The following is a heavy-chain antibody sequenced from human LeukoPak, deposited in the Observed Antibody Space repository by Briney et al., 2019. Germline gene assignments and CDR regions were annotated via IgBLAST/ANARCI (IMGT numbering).Heavy chain of an antibody. CDR3: ARVVPDDYNYYYYYMDV. V-gene: IGHV4-39*07. Sequence: SETLSLTCTVSGGSISTSNYYWGWIRQPPGMRLEWIGSIYHSGTTYYTPSLKSRVTISVVTSKNQFSLKLSSVTAADTAIYYCARVVPDDYNYYYYYMDVWGKGTTVTVSS. J-gene: IGHJ6*03. CDR1: GGSISTSNYY. D-gene: IGHD5-24*01. CDR2: IYHSGTT.